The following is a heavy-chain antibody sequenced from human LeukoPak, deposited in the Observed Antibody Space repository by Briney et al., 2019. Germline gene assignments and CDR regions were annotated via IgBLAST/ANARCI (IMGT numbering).Heavy chain of an antibody. CDR2: INHSGST. CDR3: ARETSTYDSSSWYNYYYYYMGV. D-gene: IGHD6-13*01. CDR1: GGSFSGYY. J-gene: IGHJ6*03. Sequence: SETLSLTCAVYGGSFSGYYWSWIRQPPGKGLEWIGEINHSGSTNYNPSLKSRVTISVDTSRNQFSLKLSSVTAADTAVYYCARETSTYDSSSWYNYYYYYMGVWGKGTTVTVSS. V-gene: IGHV4-34*01.